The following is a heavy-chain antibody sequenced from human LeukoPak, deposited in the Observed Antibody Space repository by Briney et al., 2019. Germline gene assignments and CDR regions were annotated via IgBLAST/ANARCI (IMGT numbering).Heavy chain of an antibody. CDR1: GFTFNTYS. CDR2: ISSGDSYI. Sequence: GGSLRLSCAASGFTFNTYSMNWVRQAPGKGLGWVSSISSGDSYISYADSVKGRFTVSRDNAKKSLYLQMNSLRAEDTAVYYCARDRVCGDCPSNYGMDVWGQGTTVTVSS. J-gene: IGHJ6*02. CDR3: ARDRVCGDCPSNYGMDV. V-gene: IGHV3-21*01. D-gene: IGHD2-21*02.